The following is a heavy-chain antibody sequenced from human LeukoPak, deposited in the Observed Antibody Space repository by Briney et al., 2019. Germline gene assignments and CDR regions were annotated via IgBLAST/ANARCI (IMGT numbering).Heavy chain of an antibody. CDR1: GFTFSDHW. CDR2: IKQDESKR. Sequence: GGSLRLSCAASGFTFSDHWMSWVRQAPGRGLEWVANIKQDESKRYYVDSVKGRFTISRDNAKNSLYLQINSLRAEDTAVYYCTREASLYCSGNDCYWAFDRWGQGTLVTVSS. CDR3: TREASLYCSGNDCYWAFDR. J-gene: IGHJ5*02. V-gene: IGHV3-7*01. D-gene: IGHD2-15*01.